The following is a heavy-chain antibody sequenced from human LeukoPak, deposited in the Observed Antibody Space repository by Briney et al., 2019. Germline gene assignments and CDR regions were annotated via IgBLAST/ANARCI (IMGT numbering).Heavy chain of an antibody. CDR1: GGSISSGGYS. V-gene: IGHV4-30-2*01. Sequence: PSETLSLTRAVSGGSISSGGYSWSWIRQPPGKGLEWIGYIYHSGSTYYNPSLKSRVTISVDRSKNQFSLKLSSVTAADTAVYYCASYIEYSSSSLRDYYYGMDVWGQGTTVTVSS. D-gene: IGHD6-6*01. CDR3: ASYIEYSSSSLRDYYYGMDV. CDR2: IYHSGST. J-gene: IGHJ6*02.